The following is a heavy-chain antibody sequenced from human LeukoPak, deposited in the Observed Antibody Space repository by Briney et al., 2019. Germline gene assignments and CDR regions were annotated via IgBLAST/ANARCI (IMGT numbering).Heavy chain of an antibody. CDR1: GFPFSTYA. CDR2: ISSNGGST. V-gene: IGHV3-64*01. CDR3: AKGASSGWLLYWFDP. D-gene: IGHD6-19*01. J-gene: IGHJ5*02. Sequence: GGSLRLSCAASGFPFSTYAMHWVRQAPGKGLEYVSAISSNGGSTYYANSVKGRFTISRDNSKNTLYLQMNSLRAEDTAVYYCAKGASSGWLLYWFDPWGQGTLVTVSS.